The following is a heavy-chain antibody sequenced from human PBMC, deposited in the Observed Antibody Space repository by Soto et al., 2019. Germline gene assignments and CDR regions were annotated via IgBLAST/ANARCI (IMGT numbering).Heavy chain of an antibody. J-gene: IGHJ5*02. Sequence: QVLLQESGPGQVKPSETLSLTCTVSGGSIGSYHWSWVRQPPGKGLAWIASVYYTGTTNYNPSLGSRVTISIDAPENQISLKLTPVTAADTAFYYCARDTVLTGMFDLWGQGTLVTVSS. CDR3: ARDTVLTGMFDL. D-gene: IGHD4-17*01. CDR2: VYYTGTT. CDR1: GGSIGSYH. V-gene: IGHV4-59*01.